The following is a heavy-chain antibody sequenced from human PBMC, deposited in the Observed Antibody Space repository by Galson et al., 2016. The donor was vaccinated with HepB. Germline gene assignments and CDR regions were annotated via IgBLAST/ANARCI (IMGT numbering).Heavy chain of an antibody. CDR2: XXQGGVKK. Sequence: SLRLSCAASGFTFTXXXMHXXXQAXXXGLXXVAXXXQGGVKKYQVDSEQGRFTTXXXNSKNXXXLQMNSLKAEDTAVYYCANHXGWGQGXXVTVPS. CDR3: ANHXG. J-gene: IGHJ4*02. CDR1: GFTFTXXX. V-gene: IGHV3-7*03. D-gene: IGHD1-14*01.